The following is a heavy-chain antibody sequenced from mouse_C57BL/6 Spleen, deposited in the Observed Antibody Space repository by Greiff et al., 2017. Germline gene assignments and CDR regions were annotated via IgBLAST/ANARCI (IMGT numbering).Heavy chain of an antibody. Sequence: VKLQESGAELVKPGASVKISCKASGYAFSSYWMNWVKQRPGKGLEWIGQIYPGDGDTNYNGKFKGKATLTADKSSSTAYMQLSSLTSEDSAVYFCARFTTVVAPYAMDYWGQGTSVTVSS. CDR3: ARFTTVVAPYAMDY. CDR2: IYPGDGDT. CDR1: GYAFSSYW. J-gene: IGHJ4*01. D-gene: IGHD1-1*01. V-gene: IGHV1-80*01.